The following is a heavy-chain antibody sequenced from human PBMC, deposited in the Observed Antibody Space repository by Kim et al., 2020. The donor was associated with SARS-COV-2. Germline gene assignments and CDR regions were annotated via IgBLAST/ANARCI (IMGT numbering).Heavy chain of an antibody. V-gene: IGHV3-9*01. CDR3: AKAYCSSTNCYIVY. J-gene: IGHJ4*02. D-gene: IGHD2-2*02. Sequence: GDSVKGRFTTTRDNAKKSLYLQVNSLRAEDTALYYCAKAYCSSTNCYIVYWGQGTLVTVSS.